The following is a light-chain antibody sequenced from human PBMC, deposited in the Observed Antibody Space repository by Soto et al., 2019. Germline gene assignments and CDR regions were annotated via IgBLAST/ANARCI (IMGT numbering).Light chain of an antibody. Sequence: DIQLTQSPSFLSASVGDRVTITCRASQGISSYLAWYQQKPGKAPKLLIYAASTLQSGVTSRFSGSGSGTEFTLTISSLQPEDFATYYCQQRNSYLITFGQGTRLEIK. J-gene: IGKJ5*01. CDR1: QGISSY. CDR2: AAS. V-gene: IGKV1-9*01. CDR3: QQRNSYLIT.